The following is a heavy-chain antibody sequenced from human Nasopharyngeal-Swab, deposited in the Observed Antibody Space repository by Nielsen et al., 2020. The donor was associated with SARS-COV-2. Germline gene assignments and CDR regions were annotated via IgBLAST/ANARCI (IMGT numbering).Heavy chain of an antibody. CDR1: GFIFSNYG. J-gene: IGHJ4*02. V-gene: IGHV3-30*18. CDR3: AKASAAAGTFDF. D-gene: IGHD6-13*01. CDR2: ISYDGINK. Sequence: GESLKISCAASGFIFSNYGMHWVRQAPGKGLEWVAVISYDGINKYNADSVKGRVSISRDNSKDTLYLQMNSLRPEDTAVYYCAKASAAAGTFDFWGQGTLVTVSS.